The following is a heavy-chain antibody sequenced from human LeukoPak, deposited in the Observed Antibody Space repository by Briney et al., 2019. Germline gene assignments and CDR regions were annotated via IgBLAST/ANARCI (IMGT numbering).Heavy chain of an antibody. D-gene: IGHD1-26*01. J-gene: IGHJ4*02. CDR3: AGIEWELPTVGFDY. V-gene: IGHV1-24*01. CDR2: FDPEDGET. Sequence: ASVKVSCKVSGYTLTELSMHWVRQAPGKGLEWMGSFDPEDGETIYAQKFQGRVTMTEDTSTDTAYMELSSLRSEDTAVYYCAGIEWELPTVGFDYWGQGTLVTVSS. CDR1: GYTLTELS.